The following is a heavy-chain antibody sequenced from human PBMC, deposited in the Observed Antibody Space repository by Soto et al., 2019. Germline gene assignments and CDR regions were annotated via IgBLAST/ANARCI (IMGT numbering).Heavy chain of an antibody. CDR2: IYYSGTT. CDR1: GGSIISNNHY. D-gene: IGHD3-9*01. J-gene: IGHJ4*02. Sequence: QLQLRESGPGLVKPSETLSLTCTVSGGSIISNNHYWGWIRQPPGKGLEWIGNIYYSGTTYYNPSLKSPVTMSVDTSKGQFSLKLSSMTVADTAVYFCARRSTISRGFDYWGQGTLVTVSS. CDR3: ARRSTISRGFDY. V-gene: IGHV4-39*01.